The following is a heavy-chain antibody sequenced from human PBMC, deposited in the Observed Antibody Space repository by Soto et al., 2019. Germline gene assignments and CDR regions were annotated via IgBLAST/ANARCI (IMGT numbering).Heavy chain of an antibody. CDR1: GYTFTSYG. Sequence: ASVKVSCKASGYTFTSYGISWVRQAPGQGLEWMGWISAYNGNTNYAQKLQGRVTMTTDTSTSTAYMELRSLRSDDTAVYYCARDPTWMTTRIAGAGLVRYFDYGGQETLVTVSS. CDR3: ARDPTWMTTRIAGAGLVRYFDY. CDR2: ISAYNGNT. D-gene: IGHD6-19*01. V-gene: IGHV1-18*01. J-gene: IGHJ4*02.